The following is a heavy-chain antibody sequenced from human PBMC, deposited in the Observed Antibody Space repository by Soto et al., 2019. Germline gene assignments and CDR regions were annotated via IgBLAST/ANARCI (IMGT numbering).Heavy chain of an antibody. D-gene: IGHD2-2*02. Sequence: SSVKVSCKASGYTFTSYCMHWVRQAPGQGLEWMGIINPSGGSTSYAQKFQGRVTMTRDTSTSTVYMELSSLRSEATAVYYCAGQCGDILVVPTAIPCYYGMDVWGQGTTVTVSS. CDR2: INPSGGST. V-gene: IGHV1-46*01. CDR3: AGQCGDILVVPTAIPCYYGMDV. CDR1: GYTFTSYC. J-gene: IGHJ6*02.